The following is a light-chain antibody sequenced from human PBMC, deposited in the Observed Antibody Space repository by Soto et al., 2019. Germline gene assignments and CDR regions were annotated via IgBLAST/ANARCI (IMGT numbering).Light chain of an antibody. J-gene: IGLJ1*01. Sequence: QSALTQPASVSGSPGQSITISCTGTSSDVGGHNSVAWYQHNPGKAPKLMIYDVSNRPSGVSSRFSGSKPGNTASLSIFGLQAEDEADYYCSSYTSSSTLVFGTGTKVTVL. CDR1: SSDVGGHNS. CDR2: DVS. V-gene: IGLV2-14*01. CDR3: SSYTSSSTLV.